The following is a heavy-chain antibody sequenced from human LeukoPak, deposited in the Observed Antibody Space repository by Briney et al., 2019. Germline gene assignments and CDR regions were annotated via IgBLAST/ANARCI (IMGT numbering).Heavy chain of an antibody. CDR2: IYHSGST. Sequence: SETLSLTCTVSGGSISSGGYYWSWIRQPPGKGLEWIGYIYHSGSTYYNPSLKSRVTISVDTSKNQFSLKLSSVTAADTAVYYCARIRPWLVDYWGQGTLVTVSS. D-gene: IGHD6-19*01. J-gene: IGHJ4*02. CDR3: ARIRPWLVDY. V-gene: IGHV4-30-2*01. CDR1: GGSISSGGYY.